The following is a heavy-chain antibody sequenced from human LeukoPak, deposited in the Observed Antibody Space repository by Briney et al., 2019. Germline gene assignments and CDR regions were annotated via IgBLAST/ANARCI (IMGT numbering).Heavy chain of an antibody. CDR2: ISAYNGNT. Sequence: ASVKVSCKASGYTFTSYGISWVRQAPGQGLEWMGWISAYNGNTNYAQKLQGRVTMTTDTSTSTAYMELRSLRSDDTAVYYCARDTPGESDELHAFDIWGQGTMVTVSS. D-gene: IGHD1-7*01. J-gene: IGHJ3*02. V-gene: IGHV1-18*01. CDR3: ARDTPGESDELHAFDI. CDR1: GYTFTSYG.